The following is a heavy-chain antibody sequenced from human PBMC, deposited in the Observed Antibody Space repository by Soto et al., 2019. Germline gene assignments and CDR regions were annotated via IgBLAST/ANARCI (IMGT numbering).Heavy chain of an antibody. Sequence: ASVKVSCKVSGYTLTELSMHWVRQAPGKGLEWMGGFDPEDGETIYAQKFQGRVTMTEDTSTDTAYMELSSLRSEDTAVYYCARGLYGSGSQDYWGQGTLVTVSS. D-gene: IGHD3-10*01. CDR2: FDPEDGET. CDR3: ARGLYGSGSQDY. V-gene: IGHV1-24*01. J-gene: IGHJ4*02. CDR1: GYTLTELS.